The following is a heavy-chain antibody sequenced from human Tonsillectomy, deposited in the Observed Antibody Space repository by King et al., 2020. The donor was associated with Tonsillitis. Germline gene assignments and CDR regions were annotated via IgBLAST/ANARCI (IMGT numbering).Heavy chain of an antibody. J-gene: IGHJ4*02. CDR3: AXSXXXDWXDXQYFXY. CDR1: GXXIXSXDYY. Sequence: QLQESGPGLVKPSXTLSLTCSVSGXXIXSXDYYWSWIRQPPGKGLEWIGYSYYSGNTYYNPSLKNRVIISVDTSKNQFSLKLSSVTAADTAVYYCAXSXXXDWXDXQYFXYWGXXTLVTV. V-gene: IGHV4-30-4*01. CDR2: SYYSGNT. D-gene: IGHD1-1*01.